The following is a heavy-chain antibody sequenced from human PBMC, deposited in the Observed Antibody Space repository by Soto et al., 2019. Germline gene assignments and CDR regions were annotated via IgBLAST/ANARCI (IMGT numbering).Heavy chain of an antibody. J-gene: IGHJ6*02. CDR3: ARDRGGYSSGWYGLDV. Sequence: PSETLSLTCSVSGGSISSGGYYWSWIRQHPGKGLEWIGYIYYSGSTYYNPSLESRITILVDTSKNQFSLKLSSVTAADTAVYHCARDRGGYSSGWYGLDVWGQGTMVTVS. V-gene: IGHV4-31*03. CDR2: IYYSGST. CDR1: GGSISSGGYY. D-gene: IGHD6-19*01.